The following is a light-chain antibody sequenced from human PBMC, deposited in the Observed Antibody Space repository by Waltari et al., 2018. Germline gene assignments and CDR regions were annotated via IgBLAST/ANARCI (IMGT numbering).Light chain of an antibody. Sequence: DIQMTPSPSSLSASVGDRITITCRASQDISSYLAWYQQRPGKVPKLLIYAASTLQSGVPSRFSGSGSGTDFTLTISSLQPEDVATYYCHKYNSAPFTFGPGTKVDFK. CDR1: QDISSY. CDR3: HKYNSAPFT. CDR2: AAS. J-gene: IGKJ3*01. V-gene: IGKV1-27*01.